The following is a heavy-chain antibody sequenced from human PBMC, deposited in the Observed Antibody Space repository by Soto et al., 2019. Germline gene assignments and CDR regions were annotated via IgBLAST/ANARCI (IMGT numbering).Heavy chain of an antibody. CDR3: ARRDSSGFPDY. CDR2: IHPGDSDS. CDR1: GYSFNNNW. V-gene: IGHV5-51*01. Sequence: ESLKISCKASGYSFNNNWIGWVRQMPGKGLEWMGIIHPGDSDSRYSPSFQGQVTMSVDKSINTAYLQWSSLKASDTAMYYCARRDSSGFPDYWGQGTLVTVSS. J-gene: IGHJ4*02. D-gene: IGHD3-22*01.